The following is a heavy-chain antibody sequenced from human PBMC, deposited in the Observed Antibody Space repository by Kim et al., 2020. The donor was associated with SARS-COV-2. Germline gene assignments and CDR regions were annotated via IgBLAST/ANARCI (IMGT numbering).Heavy chain of an antibody. CDR3: ATDPLSMVRGVYYYYGMDV. D-gene: IGHD3-10*01. Sequence: ASVKVSCKVSGYTLTELSMHWVRQAPGKGLEWMGGFDPEDGETIYAQKFQGRVTMTEDTSTDTAYMELSSLRSEDTAVYYCATDPLSMVRGVYYYYGMDVWGQGTTVTVAS. J-gene: IGHJ6*02. CDR2: FDPEDGET. CDR1: GYTLTELS. V-gene: IGHV1-24*01.